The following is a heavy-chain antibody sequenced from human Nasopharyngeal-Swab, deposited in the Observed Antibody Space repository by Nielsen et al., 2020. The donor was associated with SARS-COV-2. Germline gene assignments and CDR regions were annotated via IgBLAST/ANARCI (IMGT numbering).Heavy chain of an antibody. V-gene: IGHV1-24*01. J-gene: IGHJ5*02. D-gene: IGHD2-2*02. Sequence: ASVKVSCKVSGYTLTELSMHWVRQAPGKGLEWLGVFDPEDGETIYAQKFQGRVTMTEDTSTDTAYMELSSLRSEDTAVYYCATSAPYCSSTSCYTNWFDPWGQGTLVTVSS. CDR3: ATSAPYCSSTSCYTNWFDP. CDR1: GYTLTELS. CDR2: FDPEDGET.